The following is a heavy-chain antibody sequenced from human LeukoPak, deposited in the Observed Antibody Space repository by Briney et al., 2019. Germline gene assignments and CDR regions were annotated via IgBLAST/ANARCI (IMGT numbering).Heavy chain of an antibody. J-gene: IGHJ4*02. Sequence: PSGTLSLTCAVYGGSFSGYYWSWLRPPPAKGMEGVGEINHSGSTNYNPSLKSRVTISVDTSKNQFSLKLSSVTAADTAVYYCARGLYYYDSSGYYYAGGHFDYWGQGTLVTVSS. CDR2: INHSGST. CDR3: ARGLYYYDSSGYYYAGGHFDY. D-gene: IGHD3-22*01. CDR1: GGSFSGYY. V-gene: IGHV4-34*01.